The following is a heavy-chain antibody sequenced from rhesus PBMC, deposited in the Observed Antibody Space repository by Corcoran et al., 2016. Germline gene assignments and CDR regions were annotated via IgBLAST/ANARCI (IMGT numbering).Heavy chain of an antibody. CDR3: ASPTYYNFWSGYWPDAFDF. D-gene: IGHD3-3*01. Sequence: QVQLQESGPGLVKPSETLSLTCTVSGGSISGYYYWSWIRQPPGKGLAWIGGIYGKSASTYNNRAPKRRVTISKDTSKNQFSLKLSSVTAADTAVYYCASPTYYNFWSGYWPDAFDFWGQGLRVTVSS. V-gene: IGHV4-143*01. J-gene: IGHJ3*01. CDR1: GGSISGYYY. CDR2: IYGKSAST.